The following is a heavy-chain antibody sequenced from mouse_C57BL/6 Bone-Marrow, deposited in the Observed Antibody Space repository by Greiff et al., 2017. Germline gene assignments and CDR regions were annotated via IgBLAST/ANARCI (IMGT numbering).Heavy chain of an antibody. CDR1: GFNIKDYY. CDR3: AYLLGSRWYFDV. CDR2: IDPEDGET. J-gene: IGHJ1*03. V-gene: IGHV14-2*01. Sequence: VQLQQSGAELVKPGASVKLSCTASGFNIKDYYMHWVKQRTEQGLEWIGSIDPEDGETKYAPKFQGKATITADTSYNTAYLQLSSLTSEDTAVYYCAYLLGSRWYFDVWGTGTTVTVSS. D-gene: IGHD2-1*01.